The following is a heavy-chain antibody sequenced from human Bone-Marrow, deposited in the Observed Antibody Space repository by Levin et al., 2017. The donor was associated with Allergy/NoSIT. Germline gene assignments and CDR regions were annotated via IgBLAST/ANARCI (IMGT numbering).Heavy chain of an antibody. V-gene: IGHV4-39*01. CDR2: IYYSGST. J-gene: IGHJ4*02. CDR1: GGSIRSSSYY. CDR3: ARPGGYCSGGSCYSYFDY. D-gene: IGHD2-15*01. Sequence: SQTLSLTCTVSGGSIRSSSYYWGWIRQPPGKGLEWIGSIYYSGSTYYNPSLKSRVTISVDTSKNQFSLKLSSVTAADTAVYYCARPGGYCSGGSCYSYFDYWGQGTLVTVSS.